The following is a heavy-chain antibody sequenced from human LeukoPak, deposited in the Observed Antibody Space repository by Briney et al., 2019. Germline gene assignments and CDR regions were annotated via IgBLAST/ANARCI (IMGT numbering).Heavy chain of an antibody. CDR1: GGSFSGYY. D-gene: IGHD2-15*01. CDR3: ASREVVAAYYFDY. CDR2: INHSGST. J-gene: IGHJ4*02. Sequence: SETLSLTCAVYGGSFSGYYWSWIRQPPGKGLEWIGEINHSGSTNYNPSLKGRVTISVDTSKNQFSLKLSSVTAADTAVYYCASREVVAAYYFDYWGQGTLVTVSS. V-gene: IGHV4-34*01.